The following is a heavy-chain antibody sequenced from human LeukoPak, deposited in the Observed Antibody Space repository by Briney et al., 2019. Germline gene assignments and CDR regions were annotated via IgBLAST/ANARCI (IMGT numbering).Heavy chain of an antibody. V-gene: IGHV2-26*04. J-gene: IGHJ4*02. CDR2: IFSNDEK. CDR3: AWTPDSGYDLGGFDY. D-gene: IGHD5-12*01. Sequence: SGPVLVKPTATLTMTCTDSGFSLSNARMGVSWIRQPPGKALEWLAHIFSNDEKSYSTSLKSRLTISKDTSKSQVVLTMTNMDPVDKATYYCAWTPDSGYDLGGFDYWGQGTLVTVSS. CDR1: GFSLSNARMG.